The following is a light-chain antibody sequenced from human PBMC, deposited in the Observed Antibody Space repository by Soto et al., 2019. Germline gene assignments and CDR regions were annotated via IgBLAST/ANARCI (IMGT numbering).Light chain of an antibody. J-gene: IGKJ2*01. CDR3: QQYNNWPRRT. V-gene: IGKV3D-15*01. CDR1: QSVSSN. CDR2: GAS. Sequence: EIVMTQSPATLSVSPGERATLSCRASQSVSSNLAWYQQKPGQAPRLLIYGASTGATGIPARFSGSGSGTEFTLTISSLQSEDFAVYYCQQYNNWPRRTFGQGTKLEIK.